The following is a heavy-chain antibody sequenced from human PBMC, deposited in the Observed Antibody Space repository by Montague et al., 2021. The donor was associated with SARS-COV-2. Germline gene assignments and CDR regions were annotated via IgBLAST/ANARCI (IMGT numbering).Heavy chain of an antibody. CDR2: IFYSGST. Sequence: SETLSLTCTVSGDSISSTDHYWAWMRQPPGQGLEWIASIFYSGSTYYNPSLKSRVTISVDTSKNLLSLQLNSVTPAATSVYYCARHLRVGNRWNGFEADYWGQGALVSVSS. J-gene: IGHJ4*02. V-gene: IGHV4-39*01. CDR3: ARHLRVGNRWNGFEADY. CDR1: GDSISSTDHY. D-gene: IGHD1-1*01.